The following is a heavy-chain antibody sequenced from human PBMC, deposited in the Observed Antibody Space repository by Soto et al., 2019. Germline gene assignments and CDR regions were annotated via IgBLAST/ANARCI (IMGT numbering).Heavy chain of an antibody. Sequence: ASVKVSCKASGYTFTSYAMHWVRQAPGQRLEWMGWINAGNGNTKYSQKFQGRVTITRDTSVSTAYMELSSLRSEDTAVYYCARGYYDILTGYYMIDYWGQGTLVTVSS. J-gene: IGHJ4*02. CDR1: GYTFTSYA. D-gene: IGHD3-9*01. V-gene: IGHV1-3*01. CDR2: INAGNGNT. CDR3: ARGYYDILTGYYMIDY.